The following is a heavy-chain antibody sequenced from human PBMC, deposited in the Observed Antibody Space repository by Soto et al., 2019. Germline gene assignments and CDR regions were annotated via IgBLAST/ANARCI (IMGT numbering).Heavy chain of an antibody. D-gene: IGHD6-6*01. CDR2: IKSKTDGGTT. V-gene: IGHV3-15*07. Sequence: PGGSLRLSCAASGFTFSNAWMNWVRQAPGKGLEWGGRIKSKTDGGTTDYAAPVKGRFTISRDDSKNTLYLQMNSLKTEDTAVYYCTTEVGPGIPPAEYSSSTPAGYWGQGTLVTVSS. CDR3: TTEVGPGIPPAEYSSSTPAGY. J-gene: IGHJ4*02. CDR1: GFTFSNAW.